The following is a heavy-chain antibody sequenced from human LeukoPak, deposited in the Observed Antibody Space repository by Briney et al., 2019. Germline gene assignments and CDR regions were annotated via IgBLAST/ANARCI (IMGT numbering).Heavy chain of an antibody. CDR2: ISGSGVST. V-gene: IGHV3-23*01. CDR1: GFTFSSYA. D-gene: IGHD3-22*01. Sequence: GGSLRLSCAASGFTFSSYAMSWVRQAPGKGLEWVSAISGSGVSTYYADSVKGRFTISRDNSKNTLYLQMNSLRAEDTAVYYCAKDTGGGITMIVVVTFGPYYFDYWGQGTLVTVSS. CDR3: AKDTGGGITMIVVVTFGPYYFDY. J-gene: IGHJ4*02.